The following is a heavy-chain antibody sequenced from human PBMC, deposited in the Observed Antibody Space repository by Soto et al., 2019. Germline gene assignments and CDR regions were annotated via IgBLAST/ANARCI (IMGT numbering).Heavy chain of an antibody. CDR1: GFTFSSYA. CDR2: ISYDGSNK. V-gene: IGHV3-30-3*01. Sequence: QVQLVESGGGVVQPGRSLRLSCAASGFTFSSYAMHWVRQAPGKGLEWVAVISYDGSNKYYADSVKGRFTISRDNSKNPLYLQMNSLRAEDTAVYYCARARVQLWSPTEHWGQGTLVTVSS. D-gene: IGHD5-18*01. J-gene: IGHJ4*02. CDR3: ARARVQLWSPTEH.